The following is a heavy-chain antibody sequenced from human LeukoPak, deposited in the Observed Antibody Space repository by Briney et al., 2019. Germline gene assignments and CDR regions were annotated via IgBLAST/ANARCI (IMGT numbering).Heavy chain of an antibody. CDR2: ISSSGSTI. CDR3: ATLVNYWSFDY. CDR1: GFTFSSYE. V-gene: IGHV3-48*03. D-gene: IGHD1-1*01. J-gene: IGHJ4*02. Sequence: QPGGSLRLSCAASGFTFSSYEMNWVRQAPGKGLEGGSYISSSGSTIYYADSVKGRFTISRDNAKNSLYLQMNSLRAEDTAVYYCATLVNYWSFDYWGQGTLVTASS.